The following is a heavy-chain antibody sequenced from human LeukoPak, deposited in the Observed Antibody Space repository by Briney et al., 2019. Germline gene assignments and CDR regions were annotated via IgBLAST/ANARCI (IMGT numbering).Heavy chain of an antibody. CDR1: GFAFSSDA. CDR2: IRGDSSLT. Sequence: GGSLRLSCAASGFAFSSDAMSWVRQAPGRGLEWVSLIRGDSSLTEYADSVKGRFTISRDNSKSTLYLQMNSLRAEDTAVYYCAKGRITSSTFDYWGQGTLVTVSS. CDR3: AKGRITSSTFDY. V-gene: IGHV3-23*01. D-gene: IGHD2-2*01. J-gene: IGHJ4*02.